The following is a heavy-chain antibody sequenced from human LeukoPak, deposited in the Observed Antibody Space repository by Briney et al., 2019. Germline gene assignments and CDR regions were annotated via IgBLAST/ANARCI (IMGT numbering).Heavy chain of an antibody. Sequence: RGSLRLSCAASGFTFSSYSMNWVRQAPGKGLEWVSYISSSSSTIYYADSVKGRFTISRDNAKNSLYLQMNSLRAEDTAVYYCARDPTLYCTNGVCYPDWYFDLWGRGTLVTVSS. CDR1: GFTFSSYS. J-gene: IGHJ2*01. V-gene: IGHV3-48*04. CDR2: ISSSSSTI. D-gene: IGHD2-8*01. CDR3: ARDPTLYCTNGVCYPDWYFDL.